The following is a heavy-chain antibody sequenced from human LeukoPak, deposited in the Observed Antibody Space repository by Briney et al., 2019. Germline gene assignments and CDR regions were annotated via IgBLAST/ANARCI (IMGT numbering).Heavy chain of an antibody. CDR3: ARDPGGGSYRPSDY. D-gene: IGHD1-26*01. V-gene: IGHV3-30*03. J-gene: IGHJ4*02. Sequence: GRSLRLSCAASGFTFSSYGMHWVRQAPGKGLEWVAVISYDGSNKYYADSVKGRFTISRDNSKNTLSLQMNSLRAEDTAVYYCARDPGGGSYRPSDYWGQGTLVTVSS. CDR2: ISYDGSNK. CDR1: GFTFSSYG.